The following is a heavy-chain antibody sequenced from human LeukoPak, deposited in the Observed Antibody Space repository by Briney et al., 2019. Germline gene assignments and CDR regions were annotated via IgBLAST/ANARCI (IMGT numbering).Heavy chain of an antibody. V-gene: IGHV4-59*12. D-gene: IGHD6-13*01. CDR3: ARAGVYSSSWYGPDY. CDR1: GGSISSYY. CDR2: IYYSGST. J-gene: IGHJ4*02. Sequence: SETLSLTCTVSGGSISSYYWSWIRQPPGKGLEWIGYIYYSGSTNYNPSLKSRVTISVDTSKNQFSLKLSSVTAADTAVYYCARAGVYSSSWYGPDYWGQGTLVTVSS.